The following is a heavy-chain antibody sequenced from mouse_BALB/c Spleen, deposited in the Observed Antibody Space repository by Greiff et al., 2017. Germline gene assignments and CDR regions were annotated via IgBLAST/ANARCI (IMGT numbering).Heavy chain of an antibody. V-gene: IGHV14-3*02. CDR3: ARGFNWDYAMDD. Sequence: VQLQQSGAELVKPGASVKLSCTASGFNIKDTYMHWVKQRPEQGLEWIGRIDPANGNTKYDPKFQGKATITADTSSNTAYLQLSSLTSEDTAVYYCARGFNWDYAMDDWGQGTSVTVSS. CDR1: GFNIKDTY. J-gene: IGHJ4*01. D-gene: IGHD4-1*02. CDR2: IDPANGNT.